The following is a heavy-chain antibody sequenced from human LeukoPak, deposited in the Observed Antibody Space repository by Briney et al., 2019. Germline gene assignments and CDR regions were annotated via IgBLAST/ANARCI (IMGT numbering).Heavy chain of an antibody. Sequence: PGGSLRLSCAAAGFTFSIYWMSWVRQAPGKGLEWVAGMKGDGSVKHFLDSVEGRFTISRDNAKNSLYLQMNSLRAEDTAVYYCARWDAYCSGGTCYFGDFAFDIWGQGTMVTVSS. CDR3: ARWDAYCSGGTCYFGDFAFDI. V-gene: IGHV3-7*01. J-gene: IGHJ3*02. CDR2: MKGDGSVK. CDR1: GFTFSIYW. D-gene: IGHD2-15*01.